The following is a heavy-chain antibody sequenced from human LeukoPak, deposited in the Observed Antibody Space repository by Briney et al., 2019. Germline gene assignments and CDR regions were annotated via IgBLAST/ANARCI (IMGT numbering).Heavy chain of an antibody. CDR2: ISGSTAYI. V-gene: IGHV3-21*01. D-gene: IGHD3-22*01. J-gene: IGHJ4*02. CDR1: GITVYTYT. CDR3: ESPEDYDSSVHSL. Sequence: GGSLRLSCADSGITVYTYTMSWVRQAPGKGLEWVSTISGSTAYINYADSVKGRFTISIDNAKNSLYLQMNSLSDEDTAVYYCESPEDYDSSVHSLWGQGTLVTVSS.